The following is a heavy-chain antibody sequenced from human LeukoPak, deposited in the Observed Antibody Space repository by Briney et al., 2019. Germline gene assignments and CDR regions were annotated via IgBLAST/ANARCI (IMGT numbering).Heavy chain of an antibody. J-gene: IGHJ3*02. CDR1: GYSISSGYY. CDR3: ARILGAYCSGGSCLDAFDI. V-gene: IGHV4-38-2*01. Sequence: SETLSLTCAVSGYSISSGYYWGWIRQPPGKGLEWIGNIYHSGRTYYNPSLKSRVTISVDTSKNQFSLKLSSVTAADTAVYYCARILGAYCSGGSCLDAFDIWGQGTMVTVSS. D-gene: IGHD2-15*01. CDR2: IYHSGRT.